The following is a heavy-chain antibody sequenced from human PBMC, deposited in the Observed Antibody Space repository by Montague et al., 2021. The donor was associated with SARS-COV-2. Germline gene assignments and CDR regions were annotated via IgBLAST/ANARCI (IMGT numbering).Heavy chain of an antibody. Sequence: SLRLSCAASGFTFSSYWMHWVRQAPGKGLVWVSRINSDGSSTSYADSVKGRFTISRDNAKNTLYLQMNSLRAEDTAVYYCARDGVLRYFGWSPYYHNYMDVWGKGTTVTVSS. CDR1: GFTFSSYW. D-gene: IGHD3-9*01. V-gene: IGHV3-74*01. J-gene: IGHJ6*03. CDR2: INSDGSST. CDR3: ARDGVLRYFGWSPYYHNYMDV.